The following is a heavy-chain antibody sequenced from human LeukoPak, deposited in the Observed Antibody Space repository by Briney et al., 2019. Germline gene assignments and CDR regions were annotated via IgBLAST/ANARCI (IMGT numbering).Heavy chain of an antibody. CDR2: IIPIFGTA. CDR3: AGSVILSYYYDSSGYWYFDY. D-gene: IGHD3-22*01. J-gene: IGHJ4*02. Sequence: SVKVSCKASGGTFSSYAISWVRQAPGQGLEWMGGIIPIFGTANYAQKFQGRVTITADKSTSTAYMELSSLRSEDTAVYYCAGSVILSYYYDSSGYWYFDYWGQETLVTVSS. V-gene: IGHV1-69*06. CDR1: GGTFSSYA.